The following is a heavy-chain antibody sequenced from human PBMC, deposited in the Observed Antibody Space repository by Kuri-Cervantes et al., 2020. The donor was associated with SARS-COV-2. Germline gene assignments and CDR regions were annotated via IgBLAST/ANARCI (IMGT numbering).Heavy chain of an antibody. V-gene: IGHV1-69*05. Sequence: SVKVSCKASGYTFTSYGISWVRQAPGQGLEWMGGIIPIFGTANYAQKFQGRVTMTRDTSTSTVDMELSSLTSEDTAVYYCARNLDDYNPKLGDYWGQGTLVTVSS. J-gene: IGHJ4*02. CDR1: GYTFTSYG. D-gene: IGHD5-24*01. CDR3: ARNLDDYNPKLGDY. CDR2: IIPIFGTA.